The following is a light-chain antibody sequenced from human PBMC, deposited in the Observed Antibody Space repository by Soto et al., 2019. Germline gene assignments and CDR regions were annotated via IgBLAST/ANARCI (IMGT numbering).Light chain of an antibody. Sequence: QSALTQPPSVSGSPGQSVTISCTGTSSDVGTYNRVSWYQQPPRTAPRLIIYEVSNRPSGVPDRFSGSKSGNTASLTISGLQAEDEADYYCSSYTSSSTVVFGGGTKVTVL. J-gene: IGLJ2*01. CDR1: SSDVGTYNR. V-gene: IGLV2-18*02. CDR2: EVS. CDR3: SSYTSSSTVV.